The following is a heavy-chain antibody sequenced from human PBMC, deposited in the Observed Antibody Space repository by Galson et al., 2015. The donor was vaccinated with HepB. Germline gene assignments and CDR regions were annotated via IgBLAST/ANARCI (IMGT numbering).Heavy chain of an antibody. Sequence: SLRLSCAASGFTFSSYSMNWVRQAPGKGLEWVSSISSSSSYIYYADSVKGRFTISRDNAKNSLYLQMNSLRAEDTAVYYCARSSFTMVIFDYWGQGTLVTVSS. CDR1: GFTFSSYS. CDR3: ARSSFTMVIFDY. D-gene: IGHD3-10*01. CDR2: ISSSSSYI. V-gene: IGHV3-21*01. J-gene: IGHJ4*02.